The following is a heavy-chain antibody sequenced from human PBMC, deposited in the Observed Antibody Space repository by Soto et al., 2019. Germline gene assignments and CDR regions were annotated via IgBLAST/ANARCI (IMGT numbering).Heavy chain of an antibody. D-gene: IGHD6-19*01. CDR2: INPATGAA. CDR1: GYPFTAYY. J-gene: IGHJ3*02. CDR3: ARGGGVGMAGSAAVDM. Sequence: QLHLVQSGAVVKKPGASVTVSCSASGYPFTAYYMHWVRQAPGRGLEWMGGINPATGAAKYTQTFQGRVHLTRNKSTGTVFMELCGRTSVDTTFFYFARGGGVGMAGSAAVDMGGQGTLVTVSS. V-gene: IGHV1-2*02.